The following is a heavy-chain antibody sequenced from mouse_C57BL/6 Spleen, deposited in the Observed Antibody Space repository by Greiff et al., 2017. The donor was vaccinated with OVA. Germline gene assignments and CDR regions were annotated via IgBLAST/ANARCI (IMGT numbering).Heavy chain of an antibody. Sequence: ESGPGLVKPSQSLSLTCSVTGYSITSGYYWNWLRQFPGNKLEWMGYISYDGSNNYNPSLKNRISITRDTSKNQFFLKLNSVTTEDTATYYCAREAYGNFEGWYFDVWGTGTTVTVSS. D-gene: IGHD2-1*01. CDR2: ISYDGSN. CDR1: GYSITSGYY. V-gene: IGHV3-6*01. CDR3: AREAYGNFEGWYFDV. J-gene: IGHJ1*03.